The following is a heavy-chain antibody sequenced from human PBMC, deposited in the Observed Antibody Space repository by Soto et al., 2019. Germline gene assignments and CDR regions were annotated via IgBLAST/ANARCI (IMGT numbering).Heavy chain of an antibody. D-gene: IGHD3-10*01. Sequence: VASVKVSCKASGYTFTGYYMHWVRQAPGQGLEWMGWINPNSCGTNYAQKFQGWVTMTRDTSISTAYMELSRLRSDDTAVYYCARVITMVRDGAFDIWGQGTMVTVSS. J-gene: IGHJ3*02. CDR1: GYTFTGYY. CDR3: ARVITMVRDGAFDI. V-gene: IGHV1-2*04. CDR2: INPNSCGT.